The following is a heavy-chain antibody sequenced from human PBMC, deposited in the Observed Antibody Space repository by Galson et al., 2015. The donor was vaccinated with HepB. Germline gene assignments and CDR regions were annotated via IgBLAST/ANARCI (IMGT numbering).Heavy chain of an antibody. V-gene: IGHV1-24*01. CDR2: FDPEDGET. J-gene: IGHJ5*02. CDR1: GYTLTELS. CDR3: ATGYYYGSGSYKRGNNWFDP. D-gene: IGHD3-10*01. Sequence: SCKVSGYTLTELSMHWVRQPPGKGLEWMGGFDPEDGETIYAQKFQGRVTMTEDTSTDTAYMELSSLRSEDTAVYYCATGYYYGSGSYKRGNNWFDPWGQGTLVTVSS.